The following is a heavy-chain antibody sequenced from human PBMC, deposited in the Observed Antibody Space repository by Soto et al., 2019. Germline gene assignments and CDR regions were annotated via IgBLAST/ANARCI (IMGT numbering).Heavy chain of an antibody. Sequence: SETLSLTCTIFGGSISNYYWGWIRQPPGKGLEWIGYIYYSGSTNYSPSLKSRVLISVDTSKNQFSLKLSSVTAADTAVYYCARGRIVVLPAARHNWFDPWGQGTLVTVSS. D-gene: IGHD2-2*01. CDR1: GGSISNYY. J-gene: IGHJ5*02. CDR3: ARGRIVVLPAARHNWFDP. CDR2: IYYSGST. V-gene: IGHV4-59*12.